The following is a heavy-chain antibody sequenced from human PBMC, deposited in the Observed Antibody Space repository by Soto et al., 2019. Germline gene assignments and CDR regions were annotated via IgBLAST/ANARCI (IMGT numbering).Heavy chain of an antibody. CDR1: GFTFNNYA. Sequence: EVQLLESGGGLLQPGGSLRLSCSASGFTFNNYAMAWVRQAPGEGLEWVSGISGSGATPYYADPVKGRFTISRDNSKNTLFLQMSSLSAEDTAVYFCAKAGYCTGVSCYFYYFDSWGQGTLVTVSS. CDR3: AKAGYCTGVSCYFYYFDS. CDR2: ISGSGATP. V-gene: IGHV3-23*01. D-gene: IGHD2-15*01. J-gene: IGHJ4*02.